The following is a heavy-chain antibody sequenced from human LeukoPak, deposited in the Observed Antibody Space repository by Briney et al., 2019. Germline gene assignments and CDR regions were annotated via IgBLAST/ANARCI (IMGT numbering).Heavy chain of an antibody. Sequence: ASVKVSCKASGYTFTSYYMHWVRQAPGQGLEWMGIINPSGGSTSYAQKFQGRVTMTRDTSTSTVYMELSSLRSEGTAVYYCARAPPDTAMDYYYYGMDVWGQGTTVTVSS. J-gene: IGHJ6*02. CDR3: ARAPPDTAMDYYYYGMDV. CDR1: GYTFTSYY. D-gene: IGHD5-18*01. V-gene: IGHV1-46*01. CDR2: INPSGGST.